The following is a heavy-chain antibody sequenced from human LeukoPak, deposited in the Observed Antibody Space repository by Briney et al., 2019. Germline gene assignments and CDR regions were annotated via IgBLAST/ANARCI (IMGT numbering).Heavy chain of an antibody. V-gene: IGHV4-61*01. D-gene: IGHD6-13*01. Sequence: SETLSLTCTVSGASVSSNNYCWSWIRQPPGEGLEWIGYVSYTGIPTYNPSLKSRVTISLDTSKSQFSLQLSSVTAADTAVYYCARGRRSSIWYGATFDIWGQGTMVTVSS. CDR2: VSYTGIP. J-gene: IGHJ3*02. CDR3: ARGRRSSIWYGATFDI. CDR1: GASVSSNNYC.